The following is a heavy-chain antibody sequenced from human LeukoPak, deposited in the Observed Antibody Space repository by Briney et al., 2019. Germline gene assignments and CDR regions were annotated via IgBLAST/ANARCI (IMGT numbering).Heavy chain of an antibody. CDR2: IYYSGST. CDR3: ARRNGLVFDY. J-gene: IGHJ4*02. Sequence: SETLSLTCSVSGGSISSSGYYWGWIRQPPGKGLEWIGTIYYSGSTYYNPSLKGRVTISVDTSKNQFSLKLSSVTAADTAVVYCARRNGLVFDYWGQGSLVTVSS. D-gene: IGHD3/OR15-3a*01. CDR1: GGSISSSGYY. V-gene: IGHV4-39*01.